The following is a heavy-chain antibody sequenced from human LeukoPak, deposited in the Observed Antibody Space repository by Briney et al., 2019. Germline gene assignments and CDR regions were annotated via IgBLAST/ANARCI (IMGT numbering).Heavy chain of an antibody. CDR1: GFTFSDHY. CDR2: ISGSGTTI. J-gene: IGHJ4*02. Sequence: PGGSLRLSCAASGFTFSDHYMDWVRQAPGKGLEWVSYISGSGTTIYYPDSVKGRFTISRDNAKNSLYLQMNSLRAEDTAVYYCARVKVGTTNRFDYWGQGTLVTVSS. D-gene: IGHD1-26*01. CDR3: ARVKVGTTNRFDY. V-gene: IGHV3-11*01.